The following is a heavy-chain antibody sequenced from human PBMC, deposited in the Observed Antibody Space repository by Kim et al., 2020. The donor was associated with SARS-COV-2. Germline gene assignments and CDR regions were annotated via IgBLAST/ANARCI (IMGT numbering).Heavy chain of an antibody. V-gene: IGHV4-59*09. J-gene: IGHJ3*02. D-gene: IGHD6-6*01. CDR2: T. Sequence: TNYNPSLKSRVTISVDTSKNQFSLKLSSVTAADTAVYYCARGRSSGAFDIWGQGTMVTVSS. CDR3: ARGRSSGAFDI.